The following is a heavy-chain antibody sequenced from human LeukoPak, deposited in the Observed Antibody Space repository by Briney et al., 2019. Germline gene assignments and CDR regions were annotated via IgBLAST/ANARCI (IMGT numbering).Heavy chain of an antibody. Sequence: SETLSLTCTVSGDSINNSPYFWGWIRQPPGKGLEWIGSIHYSGTTSNNPSLQSRVTISVDTSKNQFSLKLSSVTAADTAVYYCARHSSSSWYQVLYYWGQGTLVTVSS. V-gene: IGHV4-39*01. CDR3: ARHSSSSWYQVLYY. CDR1: GDSINNSPYF. J-gene: IGHJ4*02. CDR2: IHYSGTT. D-gene: IGHD6-13*01.